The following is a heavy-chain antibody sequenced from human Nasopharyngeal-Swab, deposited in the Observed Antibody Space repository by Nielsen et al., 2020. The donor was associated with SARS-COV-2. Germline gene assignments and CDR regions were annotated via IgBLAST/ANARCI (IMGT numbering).Heavy chain of an antibody. D-gene: IGHD3-22*01. CDR1: GGSISTYF. Sequence: SETLSPTCDVSGGSISTYFWNWIRQAPGKGLEWIGYIYYTGSTNYNPSLKSRVTISVGPSKNQLSLKLASVTAADTAVYYCARGGWLRNDDYCYFMDVWGKGTTVTVSS. J-gene: IGHJ6*03. CDR3: ARGGWLRNDDYCYFMDV. CDR2: IYYTGST. V-gene: IGHV4-59*01.